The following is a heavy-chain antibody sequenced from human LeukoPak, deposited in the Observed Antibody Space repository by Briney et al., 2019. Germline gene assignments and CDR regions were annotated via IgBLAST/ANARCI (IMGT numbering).Heavy chain of an antibody. V-gene: IGHV6-1*01. J-gene: IGHJ4*02. CDR3: AREEGATTFDY. Sequence: SQTLSLTCAISGDSVSTNSTAWHWIRQSPSRGLEWLGRTYYRSKWYNDYAVSVKSRITINPDTSKNQFSLQLNSVTPEDTAVYYCAREEGATTFDYWGQGTLVTVSS. CDR2: TYYRSKWYN. D-gene: IGHD1-26*01. CDR1: GDSVSTNSTA.